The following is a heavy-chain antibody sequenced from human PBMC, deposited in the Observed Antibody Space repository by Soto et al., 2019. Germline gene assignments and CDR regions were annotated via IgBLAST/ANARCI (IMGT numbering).Heavy chain of an antibody. V-gene: IGHV4-30-4*01. CDR1: GGSISSGDYY. CDR2: IYYSGST. Sequence: SETLSLTCTVSGGSISSGDYYWSWIRQPPGKGLEWIGYIYYSGSTYYNPSLKSRVTISVDTSKNQFSLKLSSVTAADTAVYYCARDQREWSGFDYWGQGTLVTVSS. J-gene: IGHJ4*02. D-gene: IGHD3-3*01. CDR3: ARDQREWSGFDY.